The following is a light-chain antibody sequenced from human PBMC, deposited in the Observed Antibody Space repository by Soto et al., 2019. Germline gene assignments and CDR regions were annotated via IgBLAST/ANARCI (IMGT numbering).Light chain of an antibody. CDR3: QQYKDWPPR. Sequence: EMVMTQSPATLSVSPGERATLSCRASQSVSSYLAWYQQKPGQPPRLLIYVASTRAAGIPARFSGSGSGTEFTLTITSLPSEDFAVYYCQQYKDWPPRFGQGTKVEIK. CDR2: VAS. J-gene: IGKJ1*01. CDR1: QSVSSY. V-gene: IGKV3-15*01.